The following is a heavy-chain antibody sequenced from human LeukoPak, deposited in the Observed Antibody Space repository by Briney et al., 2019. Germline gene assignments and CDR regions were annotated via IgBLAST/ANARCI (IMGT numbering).Heavy chain of an antibody. V-gene: IGHV3-30*18. CDR1: GFTFSSYG. J-gene: IGHJ6*02. Sequence: PGGSLRLSCAASGFTFSSYGMHWVRQAPGKGLEWVAVISYDGSNKYYADSVKGRFTISRDNSKNTLYLQMNSLRAEDTAVYYCTKDGTWEGDGMDVWGQGTTVTVSS. D-gene: IGHD1-14*01. CDR2: ISYDGSNK. CDR3: TKDGTWEGDGMDV.